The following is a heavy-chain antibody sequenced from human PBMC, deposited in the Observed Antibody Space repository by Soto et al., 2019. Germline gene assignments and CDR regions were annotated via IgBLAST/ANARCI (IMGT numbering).Heavy chain of an antibody. Sequence: GGSLRLSCAASGFTFSSYGMHWVRQAPGKGLEWVAVIWYDGSNKYYADSVKGRFTISRDNSKNTLYLQMNSLRAEDTAVYYCARDRAMIVVVGNWFDPWGQGTLVTVSS. CDR2: IWYDGSNK. J-gene: IGHJ5*02. D-gene: IGHD3-22*01. V-gene: IGHV3-33*01. CDR3: ARDRAMIVVVGNWFDP. CDR1: GFTFSSYG.